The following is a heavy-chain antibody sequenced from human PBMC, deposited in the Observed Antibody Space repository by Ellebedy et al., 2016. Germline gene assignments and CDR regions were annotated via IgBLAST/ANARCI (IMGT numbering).Heavy chain of an antibody. CDR1: GFTLSNHW. J-gene: IGHJ4*02. CDR2: INSDGSDT. D-gene: IGHD4-11*01. CDR3: AKGLLMTTVMSSFDY. Sequence: GESLKISXAASGFTLSNHWMHWVRQAPGKGPVWVSLINSDGSDTRYADSVKGRFTISRDNAKNMLYLQMNSLRAEDTAVYYCAKGLLMTTVMSSFDYWGRGTLVTVSS. V-gene: IGHV3-74*01.